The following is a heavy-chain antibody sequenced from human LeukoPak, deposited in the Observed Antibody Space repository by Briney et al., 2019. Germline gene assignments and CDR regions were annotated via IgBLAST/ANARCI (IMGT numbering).Heavy chain of an antibody. D-gene: IGHD2-2*01. Sequence: ASVQVSCKASGYTFTGYYMHWVRQAPGQGLEWMGWINPNSGGTNYAQKFQGRVTMTRDTSISTAYMELSRLRSDDTAVYYCARDGVYCSSTSCYWGYNWFDPWGQGTLVTVSS. CDR2: INPNSGGT. CDR3: ARDGVYCSSTSCYWGYNWFDP. CDR1: GYTFTGYY. V-gene: IGHV1-2*02. J-gene: IGHJ5*02.